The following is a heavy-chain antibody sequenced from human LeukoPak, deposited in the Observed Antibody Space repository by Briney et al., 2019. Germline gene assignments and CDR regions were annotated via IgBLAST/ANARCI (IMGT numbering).Heavy chain of an antibody. J-gene: IGHJ6*03. CDR1: GFTFGDYS. Sequence: GGSLRLSCAGSGFTFGDYSMHWVRQTPGKGLEWVSDISWNSGNIAYADFVGGRFTISRDNDKNSLALQMNSRSDEDTEVYYCAKDAYGGATFFYYKDVWGKGTTVTVSS. D-gene: IGHD3-16*01. CDR2: ISWNSGNI. V-gene: IGHV3-9*01. CDR3: AKDAYGGATFFYYKDV.